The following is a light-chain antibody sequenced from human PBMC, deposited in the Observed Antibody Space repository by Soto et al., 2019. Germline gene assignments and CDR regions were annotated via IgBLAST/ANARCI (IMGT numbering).Light chain of an antibody. CDR2: DTS. J-gene: IGKJ5*01. V-gene: IGKV3-15*01. Sequence: EIVLTQSPGTLSLSPGERATLSCRASQSVSSSCLAWYQQKPGQAPRLLIYDTSTRATGIPARFSGSGSGTEFTLTISSLQSEDFAVYYCQQYNNWPITFGQGTRLEIK. CDR3: QQYNNWPIT. CDR1: QSVSSS.